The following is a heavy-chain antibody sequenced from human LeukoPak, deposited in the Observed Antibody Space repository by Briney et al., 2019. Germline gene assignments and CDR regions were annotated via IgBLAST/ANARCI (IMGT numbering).Heavy chain of an antibody. CDR1: GGSISSYY. CDR2: IYRSGGT. J-gene: IGHJ3*02. Sequence: PSETLSLTCTVSGGSISSYYWSWIRQPAGKGLEWIGRIYRSGGTNYNPSLKSRVTMSVDTPKNQFSLKLSSVTAADTAVYYCARGGSSPAAFDIWGQGTMVTVSS. D-gene: IGHD6-13*01. V-gene: IGHV4-4*07. CDR3: ARGGSSPAAFDI.